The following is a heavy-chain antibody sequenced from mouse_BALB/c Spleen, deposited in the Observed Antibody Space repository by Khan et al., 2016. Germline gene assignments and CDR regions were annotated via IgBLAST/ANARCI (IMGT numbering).Heavy chain of an antibody. D-gene: IGHD3-1*01. V-gene: IGHV1S135*01. J-gene: IGHJ3*01. Sequence: IQLVPFGPELVKPGASVKVSCKASGYAFTNYNIYWVKQRHGKSLEWIGYIDPYNGGASYNQKFKGKATLTVDKSSSTAYMHLNSRTSEDSAVYYCARSGYPYWGQGTLVTVSA. CDR1: GYAFTNYN. CDR2: IDPYNGGA. CDR3: ARSGYPY.